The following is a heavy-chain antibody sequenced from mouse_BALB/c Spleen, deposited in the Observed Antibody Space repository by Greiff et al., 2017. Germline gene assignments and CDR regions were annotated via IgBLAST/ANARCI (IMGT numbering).Heavy chain of an antibody. CDR2: ISSGGST. CDR3: AREGKVRRRDYAMDY. Sequence: EVKLMESGGGLVKPGGSLKLSCAASGFTFSSYAMSWVRQTPEKRLEWVASISSGGSTYYPDSVKGRFTISRDNARNILYLQMSSLRSEDTAMYYCAREGKVRRRDYAMDYWGQGTSVTVSS. CDR1: GFTFSSYA. D-gene: IGHD2-14*01. J-gene: IGHJ4*01. V-gene: IGHV5-6-5*01.